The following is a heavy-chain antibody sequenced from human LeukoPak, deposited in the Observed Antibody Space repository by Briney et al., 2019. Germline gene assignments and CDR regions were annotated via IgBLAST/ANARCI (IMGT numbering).Heavy chain of an antibody. Sequence: GGSLRLSCAASGFTFSSYWMHWVRQAPGKGLVWVSRINSDGSSTSYADSVKGRFTISRDNAKNTLYLQTNSLRAEDTAVYYCARATMVRATPFDYWGQGTLVTVSS. CDR3: ARATMVRATPFDY. CDR2: INSDGSST. J-gene: IGHJ4*02. CDR1: GFTFSSYW. V-gene: IGHV3-74*01. D-gene: IGHD3-10*01.